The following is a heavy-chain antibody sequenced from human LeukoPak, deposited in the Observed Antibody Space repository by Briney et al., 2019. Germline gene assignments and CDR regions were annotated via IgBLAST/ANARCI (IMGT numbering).Heavy chain of an antibody. CDR3: AQERDRRGYFDY. CDR1: GFTFSTYG. V-gene: IGHV3-30*02. J-gene: IGHJ4*02. D-gene: IGHD2-15*01. Sequence: GGSLRLSCAASGFTFSTYGMHWVRQAPGKGLEWVTFIRSDGNEKYYADSVKGRFTISRDNSKSTLYLQMNSLRAEDTAVYYCAQERDRRGYFDYWGQGTLVTVS. CDR2: IRSDGNEK.